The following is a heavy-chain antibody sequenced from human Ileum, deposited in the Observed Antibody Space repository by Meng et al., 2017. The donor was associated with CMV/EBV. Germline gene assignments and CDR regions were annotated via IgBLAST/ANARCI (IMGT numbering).Heavy chain of an antibody. J-gene: IGHJ5*01. CDR3: ARDQSQYDNSWWFDF. V-gene: IGHV1-46*01. CDR2: INPTGGGT. D-gene: IGHD2-15*01. Sequence: ASVKVSCKASGYSFTSTWMHWVRQAPGQGLEWMGVINPTGGGTLYAQKFQGRVTLTRDTSTTTDYMELNSLRPEDTAVYYCARDQSQYDNSWWFDFWGHGTLVTVSS. CDR1: GYSFTSTW.